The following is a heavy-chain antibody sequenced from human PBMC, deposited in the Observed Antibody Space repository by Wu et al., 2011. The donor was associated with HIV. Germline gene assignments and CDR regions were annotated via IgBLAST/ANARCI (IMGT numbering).Heavy chain of an antibody. CDR2: ISPYDGDT. J-gene: IGHJ4*02. V-gene: IGHV1-18*01. CDR3: AREQGDNDYADY. Sequence: QVQLVQSGADVKKPGASVKVSCKASGYTFTAYYMNWVRQAPGQGLEWMGWISPYDGDTKYPQKLQGRVTMTTDTSTSTAYMELRSLRSDDTAVYYCAREQGDNDYADYWGQGTLVTVSP. D-gene: IGHD3-16*01. CDR1: GYTFTAYY.